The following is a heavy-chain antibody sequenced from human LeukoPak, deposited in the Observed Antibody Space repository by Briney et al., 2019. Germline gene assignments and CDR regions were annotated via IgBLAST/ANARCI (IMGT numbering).Heavy chain of an antibody. CDR3: ARGSGGSSNY. D-gene: IGHD2-15*01. J-gene: IGHJ4*02. CDR1: GGSFSGYY. Sequence: SETLSLTCAVYGGSFSGYYWSWIRQPPGKGLEWVGEINHSGSTNYNPSLKSRVTISVDTSKNQCSLKLSSVTAADTAVYYCARGSGGSSNYWGQGTLVTVSS. V-gene: IGHV4-34*01. CDR2: INHSGST.